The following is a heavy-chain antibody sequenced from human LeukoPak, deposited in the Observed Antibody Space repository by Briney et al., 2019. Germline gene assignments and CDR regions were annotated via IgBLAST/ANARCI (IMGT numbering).Heavy chain of an antibody. V-gene: IGHV4-59*01. J-gene: IGHJ3*02. Sequence: SETLSLTCTVSGGSISSYYWSWIRQPPGKGLEWIGYIYYSGSTNYNPSLKSRVTISVDTSKNQFSLKLSSVTAADTAVYYCARDKRTQDAFDIWGQGTMVTVS. CDR2: IYYSGST. CDR1: GGSISSYY. CDR3: ARDKRTQDAFDI.